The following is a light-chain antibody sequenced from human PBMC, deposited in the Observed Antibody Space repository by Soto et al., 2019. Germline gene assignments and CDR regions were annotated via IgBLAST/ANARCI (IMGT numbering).Light chain of an antibody. J-gene: IGLJ1*01. CDR3: FSFTTDWTHV. Sequence: SPLTQPASVAGSPGQSITISCTGSSSDIGAYNYVSWFQQYPGKAPKLIISEVSNRPSGVSNRFSGSKSGTAASLTISGLQTEDEADYFCFSFTTDWTHVFGTGTKVTVL. V-gene: IGLV2-14*01. CDR1: SSDIGAYNY. CDR2: EVS.